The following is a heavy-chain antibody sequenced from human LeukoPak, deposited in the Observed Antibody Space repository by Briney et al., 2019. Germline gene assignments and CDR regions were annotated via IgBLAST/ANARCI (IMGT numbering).Heavy chain of an antibody. D-gene: IGHD3-22*01. CDR3: ARGCYDSSGYYYVSD. CDR2: MNPNSGNT. Sequence: ASVKVSCKASGYTFTSYDINWVRQATGQGLEWMGWMNPNSGNTGYAQKFQGRVTITRNTSISTAYMELSSLRSEDTAVYYCARGCYDSSGYYYVSDWGQGTLVTVSS. CDR1: GYTFTSYD. V-gene: IGHV1-8*03. J-gene: IGHJ4*02.